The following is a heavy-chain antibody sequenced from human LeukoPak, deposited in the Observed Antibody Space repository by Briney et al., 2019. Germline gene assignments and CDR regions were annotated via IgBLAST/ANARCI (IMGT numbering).Heavy chain of an antibody. J-gene: IGHJ6*02. V-gene: IGHV3-33*01. CDR1: GFTFSSYG. Sequence: RSGRSLRLSCAASGFTFSSYGMHWVRQAPGKGLEWVAVIWYDGSNKYYADSVKGRFTISRDNSKNTLYLQMNSLRAEDTAVYYCARDGYCSGGSCYTAHYYGMDVWGQGTTVTVSS. D-gene: IGHD2-15*01. CDR3: ARDGYCSGGSCYTAHYYGMDV. CDR2: IWYDGSNK.